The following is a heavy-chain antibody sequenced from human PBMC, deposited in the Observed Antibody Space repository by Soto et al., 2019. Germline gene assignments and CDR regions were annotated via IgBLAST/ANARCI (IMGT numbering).Heavy chain of an antibody. V-gene: IGHV3-74*01. Sequence: EVQLVESGGGLVQPGGSLRLSCAASGFTFSSYWMHWVRQAPGKGLVWVSRITSDGSSTSYADSVKGRFTISRDNAKNTRYLQMNSLRAEDTAVYCCARADYYWYYMEVWGKGTTVTVSS. CDR1: GFTFSSYW. CDR3: ARADYYWYYMEV. CDR2: ITSDGSST. J-gene: IGHJ6*03.